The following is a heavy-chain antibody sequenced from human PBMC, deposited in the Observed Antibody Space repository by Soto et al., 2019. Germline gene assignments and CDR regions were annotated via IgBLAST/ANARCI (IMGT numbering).Heavy chain of an antibody. CDR3: ARGTAGDPWYFDL. J-gene: IGHJ2*01. V-gene: IGHV3-33*01. Sequence: GGSLRLSCAASGFTFSSYGMHWVRQAPGKGLEWVAVIWYDGSNKYYADSVKGRFPISRDNSKNTLYLQMNSLRAEDTAVYYCARGTAGDPWYFDLWGRGTLVTVSS. CDR2: IWYDGSNK. CDR1: GFTFSSYG. D-gene: IGHD1-1*01.